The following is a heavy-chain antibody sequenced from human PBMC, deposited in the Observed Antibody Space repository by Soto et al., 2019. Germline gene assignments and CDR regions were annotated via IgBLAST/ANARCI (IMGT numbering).Heavy chain of an antibody. Sequence: GGSLRLSCAASGFTVSSNYMSWVRQAPGKGLEWVSVIYSGGITYYADSVKGRFTISRDNSKNTLYLQMKSLRAEDTAVYYCARDRVVGANDDYYYGMDVWGQGTTVTVSS. D-gene: IGHD1-26*01. CDR2: IYSGGIT. V-gene: IGHV3-53*01. J-gene: IGHJ6*02. CDR3: ARDRVVGANDDYYYGMDV. CDR1: GFTVSSNY.